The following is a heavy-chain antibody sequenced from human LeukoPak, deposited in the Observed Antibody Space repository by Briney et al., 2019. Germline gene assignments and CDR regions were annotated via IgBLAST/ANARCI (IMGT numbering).Heavy chain of an antibody. CDR3: ASYYYDSSGYYYDAFDI. CDR1: GFTFSSYW. Sequence: GGSLRLSCAASGFTFSSYWMHWVRHAPGKGLVWVSRINSDGSSTSYADSVKGRFTISRDNAKNTLYLQMNSLRAEDTAVYYCASYYYDSSGYYYDAFDIWGQGTMVTVSS. V-gene: IGHV3-74*01. D-gene: IGHD3-22*01. CDR2: INSDGSST. J-gene: IGHJ3*02.